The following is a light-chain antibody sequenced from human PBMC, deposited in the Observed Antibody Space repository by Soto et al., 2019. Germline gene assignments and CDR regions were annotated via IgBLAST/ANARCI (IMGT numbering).Light chain of an antibody. J-gene: IGKJ4*01. V-gene: IGKV1-12*01. CDR2: PAS. CDR1: HGIGSW. CDR3: LQANILPVT. Sequence: DIQMTQSPSFVSASIGDRVTITCRASHGIGSWLACYQQVPGRAPRLLIFPASSFHSRISSRFRRSESGTDFTLTITSLQPEDFATYFCLQANILPVTFGEGTKVEMK.